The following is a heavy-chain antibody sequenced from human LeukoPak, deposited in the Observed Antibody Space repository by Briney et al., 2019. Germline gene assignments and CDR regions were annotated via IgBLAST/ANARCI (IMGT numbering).Heavy chain of an antibody. V-gene: IGHV1-2*02. CDR3: ASGSAVGASRMIYYFDY. CDR1: GYTFTGYY. Sequence: GASVTVSCKAFGYTFTGYYIHWVRQAPGQGREWMGWINPNSGDTNSAQRFQGRVTMTRDTSISTAYMELSRLRSDDTAVYYCASGSAVGASRMIYYFDYWGQGTLVTVSS. J-gene: IGHJ4*02. D-gene: IGHD1-26*01. CDR2: INPNSGDT.